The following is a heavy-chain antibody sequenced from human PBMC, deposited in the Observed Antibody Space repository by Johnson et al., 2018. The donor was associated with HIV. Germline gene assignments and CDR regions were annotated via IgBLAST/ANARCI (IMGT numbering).Heavy chain of an antibody. D-gene: IGHD2-15*01. CDR2: IRYDGSNK. CDR1: GFTFSSYA. Sequence: QMLLVESGGGVAHPGRSLRLSCAASGFTFSSYAMHWVRQAPGKGLEWVAFIRYDGSNKYYADSVKGRFTISRDNSKNTLYLQMNSLRAEDTAVYYCARDDGGGGDAFDIWGQGTMVTVSS. CDR3: ARDDGGGGDAFDI. J-gene: IGHJ3*02. V-gene: IGHV3-30*04.